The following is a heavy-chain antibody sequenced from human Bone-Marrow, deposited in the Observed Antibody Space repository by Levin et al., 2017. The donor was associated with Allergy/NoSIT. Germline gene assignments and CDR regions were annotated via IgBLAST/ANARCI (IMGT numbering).Heavy chain of an antibody. CDR1: GDTFSKYY. CDR3: AKAQSSTFRVVMPRRGRDWQRSYFGA. CDR2: ITPSGAGT. D-gene: IGHD3-16*01. J-gene: IGHJ5*02. Sequence: ASVKVSCQASGDTFSKYYMHWVRQAPGQGLEWMGIITPSGAGTSYAQKFQGRLSVTRDPSATTVYIELTTLISEDTAVYYCAKAQSSTFRVVMPRRGRDWQRSYFGAWGQGTLVIVAS. V-gene: IGHV1-46*01.